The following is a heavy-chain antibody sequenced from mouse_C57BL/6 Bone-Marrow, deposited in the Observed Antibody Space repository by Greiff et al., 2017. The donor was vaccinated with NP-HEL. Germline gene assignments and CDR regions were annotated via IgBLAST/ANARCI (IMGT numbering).Heavy chain of an antibody. J-gene: IGHJ4*01. Sequence: EVQGVESGGGLVQPKGSLKLSCAASGFSFNTYAMNWVRQAPGKGLEWVARIRSKSNNYATYYADSVKDRFTISRDDSESMLYLQMNNLKTEDTAMYYCVRLVARDAMDYWGQGTSVTVSS. CDR3: VRLVARDAMDY. CDR2: IRSKSNNYAT. V-gene: IGHV10-1*01. CDR1: GFSFNTYA. D-gene: IGHD1-1*01.